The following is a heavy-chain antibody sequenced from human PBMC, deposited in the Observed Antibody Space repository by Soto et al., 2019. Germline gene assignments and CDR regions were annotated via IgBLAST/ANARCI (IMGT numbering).Heavy chain of an antibody. D-gene: IGHD3-10*01. CDR1: SGSISSYY. J-gene: IGHJ4*02. CDR2: AYYSGTT. Sequence: PSETLSLTCTVSSGSISSYYWSWLRQPPGKGLEWIGYAYYSGTTNYNSSLKSRVTISIDTSKNQFSLTLNSVTAADTAVYYCARTPFYYFALGNHLYYFDFWDQGALVTVSS. V-gene: IGHV4-59*01. CDR3: ARTPFYYFALGNHLYYFDF.